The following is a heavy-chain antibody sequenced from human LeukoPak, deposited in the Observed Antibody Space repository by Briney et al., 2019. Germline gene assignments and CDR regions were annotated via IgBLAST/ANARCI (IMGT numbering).Heavy chain of an antibody. CDR1: GGSISSTAYY. CDR3: ARDRACSNGVCSYFDY. V-gene: IGHV4-39*01. Sequence: PSETLSLTCIVSGGSISSTAYYSGWIRQPPGKGLEWVGSIYYSGSTWYNPSLKSRVTVSADTSKNQFSLKLTSVTAADTAVYYCARDRACSNGVCSYFDYWGQGTVVTVSS. CDR2: IYYSGST. D-gene: IGHD2-8*01. J-gene: IGHJ4*02.